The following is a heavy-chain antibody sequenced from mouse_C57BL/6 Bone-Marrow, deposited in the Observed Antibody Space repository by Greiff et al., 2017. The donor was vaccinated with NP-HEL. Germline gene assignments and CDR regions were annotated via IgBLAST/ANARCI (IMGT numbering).Heavy chain of an antibody. D-gene: IGHD2-4*01. CDR2: IDPETGGT. CDR3: TRDPYDYDGGY. J-gene: IGHJ2*01. Sequence: QVQLQQSGAELVRPGASVTLSCKASGYTFTDYEMHWVKQTPVHGLEWIGAIDPETGGTAYNQKFKGKAILTADKSSSTAYMELRSLTAEDSAVYYCTRDPYDYDGGYWGKGTTLTVSS. V-gene: IGHV1-15*01. CDR1: GYTFTDYE.